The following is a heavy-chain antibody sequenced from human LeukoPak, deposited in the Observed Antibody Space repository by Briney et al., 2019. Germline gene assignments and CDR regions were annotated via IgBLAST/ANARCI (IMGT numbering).Heavy chain of an antibody. Sequence: SETLSLTCTVSGGSISSSSYYWGWIRQPPGKGLEWIGSIYYSGSTYYNPSLKSRDTISVDTSKNQFSLKLSSVTAADTAVYYCARQGSSAFDYWGQGTLVTVSS. J-gene: IGHJ4*02. V-gene: IGHV4-39*01. D-gene: IGHD6-6*01. CDR1: GGSISSSSYY. CDR2: IYYSGST. CDR3: ARQGSSAFDY.